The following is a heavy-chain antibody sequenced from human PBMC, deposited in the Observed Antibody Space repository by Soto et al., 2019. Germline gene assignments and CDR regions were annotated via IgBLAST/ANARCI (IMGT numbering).Heavy chain of an antibody. CDR3: SKGHSGAFSTSSYHDF. D-gene: IGHD2-15*01. J-gene: IGHJ4*02. CDR1: GFPFNNYA. Sequence: GGSLRLSCATSGFPFNNYAMSWVRQAPGKPLEWVSTSTVSAGSTYYADSVKGRFTISRVNSKNTLYLQMKSLRAEDAAVYYCSKGHSGAFSTSSYHDFWGLGTLVTVSS. CDR2: STVSAGST. V-gene: IGHV3-23*01.